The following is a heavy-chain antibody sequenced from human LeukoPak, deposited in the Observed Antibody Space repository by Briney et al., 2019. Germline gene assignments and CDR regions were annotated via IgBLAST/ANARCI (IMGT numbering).Heavy chain of an antibody. CDR3: AREGRDLFFDY. CDR1: GFTFSSYS. Sequence: GGSLRLSCAASGFTFSSYSMNWVRQAPGKGLEWVSYISSSSSTMYYADSVKGRFTISRDNAKNSLYLQMNSLRAEDTAVYYCAREGRDLFFDYWGQGTLVTVSS. V-gene: IGHV3-48*01. CDR2: ISSSSSTM. J-gene: IGHJ4*02.